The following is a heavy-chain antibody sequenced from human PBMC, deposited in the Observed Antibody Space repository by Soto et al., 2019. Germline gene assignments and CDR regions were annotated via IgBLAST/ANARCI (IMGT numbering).Heavy chain of an antibody. CDR2: ISPNNGNT. J-gene: IGHJ3*02. D-gene: IGHD3-10*01. Sequence: GLDWMGWISPNNGNTNYAQKLQGRVTMTTDTSTSTAYMELRSLRSDDTAVYYCVIAFSSYSAGSKIADAFDIWGQATMGTVHS. CDR3: VIAFSSYSAGSKIADAFDI. V-gene: IGHV1-18*01.